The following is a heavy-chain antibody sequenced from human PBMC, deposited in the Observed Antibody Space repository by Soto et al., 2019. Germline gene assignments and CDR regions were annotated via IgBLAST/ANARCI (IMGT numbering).Heavy chain of an antibody. CDR1: GFTFSSYA. D-gene: IGHD3-10*01. Sequence: GGSLRLSCAASGFTFSSYAMSWVRQAPGKGLEWVSAISGSGGSTYYADSVKGRFTISRDNSKNTLYLQMNSLRAEDTAVYYCAILPYRTLFINPYVPYDAFDIWGQGTMVTVSS. J-gene: IGHJ3*02. V-gene: IGHV3-23*01. CDR3: AILPYRTLFINPYVPYDAFDI. CDR2: ISGSGGST.